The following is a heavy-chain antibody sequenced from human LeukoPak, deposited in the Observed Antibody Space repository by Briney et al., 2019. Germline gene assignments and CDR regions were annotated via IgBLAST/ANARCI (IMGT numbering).Heavy chain of an antibody. V-gene: IGHV1-69*13. CDR2: IIPIFGTA. D-gene: IGHD3-22*01. J-gene: IGHJ3*02. CDR1: GGTFSSYA. Sequence: SVKVSCKASGGTFSSYAISWVRQAPGQGLEWMGGIIPIFGTANYAQKLQGRVTITADESTSTAYMELSSLRSEDTAVYYCTFDSSGHFGSPTSNDAFDIWGQGTMVTVSS. CDR3: TFDSSGHFGSPTSNDAFDI.